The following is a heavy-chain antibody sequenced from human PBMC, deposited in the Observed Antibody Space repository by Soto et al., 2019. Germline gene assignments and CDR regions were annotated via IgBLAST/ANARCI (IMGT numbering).Heavy chain of an antibody. D-gene: IGHD6-19*01. CDR1: GGSISSYY. J-gene: IGHJ4*02. CDR2: IYYSGST. CDR3: ARSYSSGWLQYYFDY. Sequence: SETLPLTCTVSGGSISSYYWSWIRQPPGKGLEWIGYIYYSGSTNYNPSLKSRVTISVDTSKNQFSLKLSSVTAADTAVYYCARSYSSGWLQYYFDYWGQGTLVTVSS. V-gene: IGHV4-59*01.